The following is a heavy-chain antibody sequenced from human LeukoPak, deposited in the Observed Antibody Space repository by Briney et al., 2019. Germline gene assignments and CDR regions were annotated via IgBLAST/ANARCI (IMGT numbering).Heavy chain of an antibody. J-gene: IGHJ4*02. CDR3: ARGSPLGGN. Sequence: GGSLRLSCAPSEFTFNNYTLNWVRQAPGKGLVWVSHINSDGSNTKYADSVKGRFTISRDNAKNTLSLQMNSLRAEDTAVYYCARGSPLGGNWGQGTLVTVSS. CDR1: EFTFNNYT. CDR2: INSDGSNT. V-gene: IGHV3-74*03.